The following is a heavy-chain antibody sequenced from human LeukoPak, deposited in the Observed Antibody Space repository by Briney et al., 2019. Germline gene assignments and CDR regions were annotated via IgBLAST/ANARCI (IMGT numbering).Heavy chain of an antibody. CDR1: GFTSSSYG. J-gene: IGHJ3*02. V-gene: IGHV3-30*02. Sequence: PGGSLRLSCAASGFTSSSYGMHWVRQAPGKGLEWVAFIRYDGSNKYYADSVKGRFTISRDNSKNTLYLQMNSLRAEDTAVYYCAKDATSIDYYDSSGHPGAFDIWGQGTMVTVSS. D-gene: IGHD3-22*01. CDR3: AKDATSIDYYDSSGHPGAFDI. CDR2: IRYDGSNK.